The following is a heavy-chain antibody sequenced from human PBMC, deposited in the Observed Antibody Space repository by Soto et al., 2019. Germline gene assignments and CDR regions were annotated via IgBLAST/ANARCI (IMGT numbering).Heavy chain of an antibody. Sequence: QLQLQESGPGLVKPSETLSLTCTVSGGSISSSSYYWGWIRQPPGKGLEWIGSIYYSGSTYYNPSLKSRVTISVDTSKNQFSLKLSSVTAADTAVYYCPYYDFWSGYYTSVFWGQGTLVTVSS. CDR2: IYYSGST. D-gene: IGHD3-3*01. J-gene: IGHJ4*02. CDR1: GGSISSSSYY. CDR3: PYYDFWSGYYTSVF. V-gene: IGHV4-39*01.